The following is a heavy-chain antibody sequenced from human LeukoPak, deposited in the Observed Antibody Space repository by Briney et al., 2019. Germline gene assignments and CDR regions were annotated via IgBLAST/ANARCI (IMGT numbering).Heavy chain of an antibody. D-gene: IGHD3-9*01. CDR1: GGSISSCDYY. CDR2: IYYSGST. V-gene: IGHV4-30-4*01. CDR3: ARVIRFRGHYDILTGYSIDAFDI. Sequence: SQTLSLTCTVSGGSISSCDYYWSWIRQPPGKGLEWIGYIYYSGSTYYNPSLKSRVTISVDTPKNQFSLKLSSVTAADTAVYYCARVIRFRGHYDILTGYSIDAFDIWGQGTMVTVSS. J-gene: IGHJ3*02.